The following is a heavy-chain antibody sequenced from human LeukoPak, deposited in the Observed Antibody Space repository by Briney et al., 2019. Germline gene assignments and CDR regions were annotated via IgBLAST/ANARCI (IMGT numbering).Heavy chain of an antibody. CDR3: ARRHDYSTTS. CDR2: MNPNSGNT. V-gene: IGHV1-8*01. J-gene: IGHJ5*02. D-gene: IGHD4-11*01. CDR1: GFTFTSHD. Sequence: ASVKVSCKASGFTFTSHDYNWVRQATGQGLEWMGWMNPNSGNTGYAQKFQGRVTMTRDTSITTVYMELSSVTAADTAVYYCARRHDYSTTSWGQGTLVTVSS.